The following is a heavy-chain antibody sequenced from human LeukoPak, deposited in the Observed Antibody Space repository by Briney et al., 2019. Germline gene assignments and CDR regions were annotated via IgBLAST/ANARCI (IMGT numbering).Heavy chain of an antibody. D-gene: IGHD6-13*01. J-gene: IGHJ4*02. V-gene: IGHV3-9*01. CDR1: GFTFDDYA. CDR2: ISWNSVTI. Sequence: GGSLRLSCAASGFTFDDYAMHWVRQAPGKGLEWVSGISWNSVTIGYADSVKGRFTISRDNAKNSLYLQMNSLRAEDTALYYCAKGHYSSSPYYYFDYWGQGTLVTVSS. CDR3: AKGHYSSSPYYYFDY.